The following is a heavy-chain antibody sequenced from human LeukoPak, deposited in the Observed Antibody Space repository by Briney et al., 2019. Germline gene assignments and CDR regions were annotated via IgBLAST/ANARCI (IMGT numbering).Heavy chain of an antibody. D-gene: IGHD2-8*01. Sequence: GESLRLSCAASGFTFSSNAMSWVRQAPGKGLEWVSAVRGSGGSTYYADSVKGRFTISRDNSKNTLYLQMNSLRVEDTAVYYCATPMDYFDYWGQGTLVTVSS. CDR3: ATPMDYFDY. J-gene: IGHJ4*02. V-gene: IGHV3-23*01. CDR1: GFTFSSNA. CDR2: VRGSGGST.